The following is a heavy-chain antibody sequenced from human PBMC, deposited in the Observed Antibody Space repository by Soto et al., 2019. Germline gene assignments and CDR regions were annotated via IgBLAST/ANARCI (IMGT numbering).Heavy chain of an antibody. CDR1: GGSFSGYY. CDR2: INPSGST. V-gene: IGHV4-34*01. D-gene: IGHD2-2*01. CDR3: ARAPRVVVPAAIRY. J-gene: IGHJ4*02. Sequence: QVQLQQWGAGLLKPSETLSLTCAVYGGSFSGYYWSWIRKPPGKGLEWIGEINPSGSTNYNPSLKSRVTISVDTSKNQFSLKLSSVTAADTAVYYCARAPRVVVPAAIRYWGQGTLVTVSS.